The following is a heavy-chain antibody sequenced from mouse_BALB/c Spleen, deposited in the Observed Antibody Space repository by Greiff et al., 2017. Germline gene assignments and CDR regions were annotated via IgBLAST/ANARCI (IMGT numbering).Heavy chain of an antibody. J-gene: IGHJ2*01. CDR3: AREYYSSSYRLDY. D-gene: IGHD1-1*01. CDR1: GYTFTNHY. V-gene: IGHV1S45*01. Sequence: EVKLMESGAELVRPGASVKISCKASGYTFTNHYINWVKQRPGQGLDWIGYINPYNDYTSYNQKFKGKATLTVDKSSSTAYMELSSLTSEDSAVYYCAREYYSSSYRLDYWGEGTTLTVSS. CDR2: INPYNDYT.